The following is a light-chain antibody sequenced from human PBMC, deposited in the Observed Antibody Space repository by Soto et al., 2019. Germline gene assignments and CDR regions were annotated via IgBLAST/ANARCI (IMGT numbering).Light chain of an antibody. CDR3: CSYTGASTLV. J-gene: IGLJ1*01. Sequence: QSALTQPASVSGSPGQSITISCTGTSSDFGGYNYVSWYQQYPGKAPKLMIFEVSNRPSGVSNRFSATKSGNTASLTISGLQTEDEADYYCCSYTGASTLVFGSGTKVTVL. CDR1: SSDFGGYNY. V-gene: IGLV2-14*01. CDR2: EVS.